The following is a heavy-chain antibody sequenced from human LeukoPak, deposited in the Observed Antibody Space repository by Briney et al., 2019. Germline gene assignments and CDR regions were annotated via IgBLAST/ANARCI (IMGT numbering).Heavy chain of an antibody. Sequence: GASVKVSCKASGYTFTTYYMHWVRQAPGQGLEWLGWISAYNGNIDYAQKFQGRVTITADESTSTAYMELSRLRSDDTAVYYCARVIEGDAFDIWGQGTMVTVSS. CDR1: GYTFTTYY. CDR2: ISAYNGNI. D-gene: IGHD2-15*01. J-gene: IGHJ3*02. V-gene: IGHV1-18*04. CDR3: ARVIEGDAFDI.